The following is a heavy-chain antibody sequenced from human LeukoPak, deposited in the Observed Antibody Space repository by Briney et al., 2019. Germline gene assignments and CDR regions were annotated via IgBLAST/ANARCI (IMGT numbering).Heavy chain of an antibody. CDR2: ISGSGGST. CDR1: GFTFSSYA. CDR3: AKQQPYDSSGYSPS. D-gene: IGHD3-22*01. Sequence: GGSLRLSCAASGFTFSSYAMSWVRQAPGKGLEWVSAISGSGGSTYYPDSVKGRFTVSRDNSKNTLYLQMNSLRAEDTAVYYCAKQQPYDSSGYSPSWGQGTLVTVSS. V-gene: IGHV3-23*01. J-gene: IGHJ4*02.